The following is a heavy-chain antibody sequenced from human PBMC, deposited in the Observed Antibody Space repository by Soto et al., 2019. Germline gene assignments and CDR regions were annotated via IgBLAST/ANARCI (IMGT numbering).Heavy chain of an antibody. CDR2: ISYDGSNK. CDR1: GFTFSSYG. J-gene: IGHJ6*02. Sequence: GGSLRLSCAASGFTFSSYGMHWVRQAPGKGLEWVAVISYDGSNKYYADSVKGRFTISRDNSKNTLYLQMNSLRAEDTAVYYCAKDQTGSYYYYYGMDVWGQGTTVTVSS. CDR3: AKDQTGSYYYYYGMDV. V-gene: IGHV3-30*18.